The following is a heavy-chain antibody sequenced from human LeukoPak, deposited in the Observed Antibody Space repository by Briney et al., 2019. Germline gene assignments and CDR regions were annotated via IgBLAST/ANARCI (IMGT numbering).Heavy chain of an antibody. CDR3: ARPPLYDAFDI. V-gene: IGHV3-11*01. CDR2: ISSSGSTI. J-gene: IGHJ3*02. Sequence: GGSLRLSCAASGFTFSDYYMSWIRQAPGKGLEWVSYISSSGSTIYYADSVKDRFTISRDNAKNSLYLQMNSLRAEDTAVYYCARPPLYDAFDIWGQGTMVTVSS. CDR1: GFTFSDYY.